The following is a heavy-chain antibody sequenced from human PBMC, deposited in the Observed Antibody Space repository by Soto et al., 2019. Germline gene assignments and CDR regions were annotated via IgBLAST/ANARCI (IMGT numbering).Heavy chain of an antibody. D-gene: IGHD3-22*01. CDR2: ISGSGGST. Sequence: EVQLLESGGGLVQPGGSLRLSCAASGFTFSSYAMSWVRQAPGKGLEWVSAISGSGGSTYYADSVKGRFTISRDNSKNTLCLQMNSLRAEDTAVYYCAKDGFYYYDSSGYCFDYWGQGTLVTVSS. CDR1: GFTFSSYA. CDR3: AKDGFYYYDSSGYCFDY. V-gene: IGHV3-23*01. J-gene: IGHJ4*02.